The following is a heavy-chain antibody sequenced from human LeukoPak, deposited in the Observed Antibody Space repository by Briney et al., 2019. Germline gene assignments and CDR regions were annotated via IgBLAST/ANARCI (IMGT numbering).Heavy chain of an antibody. CDR3: AYGGSTRPFDY. D-gene: IGHD5-12*01. V-gene: IGHV3-48*03. J-gene: IGHJ4*02. CDR1: GFTLNSYL. Sequence: PGGSLRLSCAASGFTLNSYLMSWVRQAPGKGLEWVSYISSSGSTIYYADSVKGRFTISRDNAKNSLYLQMNSLRAEDTAVYYCAYGGSTRPFDYWGQGTLVTVSS. CDR2: ISSSGSTI.